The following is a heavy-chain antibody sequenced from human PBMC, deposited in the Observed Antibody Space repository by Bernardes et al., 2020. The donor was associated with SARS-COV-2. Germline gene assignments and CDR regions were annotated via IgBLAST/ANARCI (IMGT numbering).Heavy chain of an antibody. D-gene: IGHD2-21*01. CDR2: VYSSGIA. CDR3: AGSSCGIDCYIGGLRSWDYGMDV. CDR1: GGSVRNSNYY. V-gene: IGHV4-39*01. J-gene: IGHJ6*02. Sequence: SETLSLTCSVSGGSVRNSNYYWGWIRQPPGKGLEWIGSVYSSGIAYYNPSLQSRVTASVDTSKNQFSLRLSFATAADTAVYYCAGSSCGIDCYIGGLRSWDYGMDVWGHGTTVIVSS.